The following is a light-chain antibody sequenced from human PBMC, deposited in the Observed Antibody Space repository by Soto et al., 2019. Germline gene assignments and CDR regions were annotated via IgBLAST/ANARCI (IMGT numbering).Light chain of an antibody. J-gene: IGKJ1*01. Sequence: DIQMTQSPSTLSASGGDRVTISSRASQSISSWLAWYQQKPGKAPNLLIYKASSLKSGVPLRFSGSGSGTEFTLTINSLQPDDFATYYCQQYDTYWTFGQGTKVDIK. CDR2: KAS. V-gene: IGKV1-5*03. CDR3: QQYDTYWT. CDR1: QSISSW.